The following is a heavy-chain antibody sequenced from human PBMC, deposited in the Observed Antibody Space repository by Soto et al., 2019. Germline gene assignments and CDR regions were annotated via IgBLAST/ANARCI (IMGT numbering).Heavy chain of an antibody. V-gene: IGHV3-72*01. D-gene: IGHD5-18*01. J-gene: IGHJ5*01. Sequence: LRLSCAASGFSFSDYYMDWVRQAPGKGLEWVGRARNKANSYTTDYAAPVRGRFTISRDDSKNSLYLQLNSLKTEDTAGYYSVRDESCNGYCPRGFDPWGQGTMVTVSS. CDR3: VRDESCNGYCPRGFDP. CDR2: ARNKANSYTT. CDR1: GFSFSDYY.